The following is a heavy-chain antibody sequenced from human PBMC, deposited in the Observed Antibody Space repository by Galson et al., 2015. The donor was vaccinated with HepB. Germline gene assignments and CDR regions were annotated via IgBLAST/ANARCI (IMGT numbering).Heavy chain of an antibody. CDR3: ARDSGIVATKGDYFDY. J-gene: IGHJ4*02. Sequence: SLRLSCAASGFTFSSYAMHWVRQAPGKGLEWVAVISYDGSNKYYADSVKGRFTISRDNSKNTLYLQMNSLRAEDTAVYYCARDSGIVATKGDYFDYWGQGTLVTVSS. D-gene: IGHD5-12*01. CDR1: GFTFSSYA. V-gene: IGHV3-30-3*01. CDR2: ISYDGSNK.